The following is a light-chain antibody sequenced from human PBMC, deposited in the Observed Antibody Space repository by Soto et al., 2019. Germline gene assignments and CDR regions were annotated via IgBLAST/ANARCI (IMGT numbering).Light chain of an antibody. CDR1: SSDVGGYNY. CDR3: GSYTSSSTPLV. Sequence: QSALTQPASVSGSPGQSITISCTGTSSDVGGYNYVSWYQQHPGKAPKLMIYDVSNRPSGVSNRFSGSKSGNTASLTISGLQAEDEADYYCGSYTSSSTPLVFGTGTKVTVL. CDR2: DVS. V-gene: IGLV2-14*01. J-gene: IGLJ1*01.